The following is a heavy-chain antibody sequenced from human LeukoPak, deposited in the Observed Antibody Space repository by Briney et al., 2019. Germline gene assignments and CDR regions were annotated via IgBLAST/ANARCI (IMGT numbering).Heavy chain of an antibody. CDR1: GFIVSSNY. CDR2: IYSGGST. CDR3: ARHTTAVLRGARGMDV. D-gene: IGHD3-10*01. V-gene: IGHV3-66*04. Sequence: GGSLRLSCAASGFIVSSNYMSWVRQAPGKGLEWVSVIYSGGSTYYADSVKGRFTISRDNSKNTLYLQMNSLRAEDTAVYYCARHTTAVLRGARGMDVWGQGSTVTVSS. J-gene: IGHJ6*02.